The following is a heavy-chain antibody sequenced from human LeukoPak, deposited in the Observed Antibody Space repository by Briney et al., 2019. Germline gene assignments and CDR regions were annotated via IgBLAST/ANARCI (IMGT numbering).Heavy chain of an antibody. J-gene: IGHJ4*02. V-gene: IGHV3-66*01. CDR3: ARDSSNYYFDY. Sequence: PGGSERLSCAASGFTVSSNYMSWVRQAPGKGLEWVSVIYSGGSTYYADSVKGRFTISRDNSKNTLYLQMNSLRAEDTAVYYCARDSSNYYFDYWGQGTLVTVSS. CDR2: IYSGGST. CDR1: GFTVSSNY. D-gene: IGHD4-11*01.